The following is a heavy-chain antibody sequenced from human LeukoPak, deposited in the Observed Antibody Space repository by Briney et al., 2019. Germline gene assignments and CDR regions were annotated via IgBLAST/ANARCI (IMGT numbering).Heavy chain of an antibody. J-gene: IGHJ4*02. CDR3: ATVPRYDYVWGSYRFEY. CDR2: FDPEDGET. V-gene: IGHV1-24*01. Sequence: ASVKVSCKVSGYTLTELSMHWVRQAPGKGLGWMGGFDPEDGETIYAQKFQGRVTMTEDTPTDTAYMELSSLRSEDTAVYYCATVPRYDYVWGSYRFEYWSQGTLVTVSS. CDR1: GYTLTELS. D-gene: IGHD3-16*02.